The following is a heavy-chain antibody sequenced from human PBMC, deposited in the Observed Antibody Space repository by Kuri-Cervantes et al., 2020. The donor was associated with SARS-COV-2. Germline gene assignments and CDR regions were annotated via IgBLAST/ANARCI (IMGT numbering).Heavy chain of an antibody. Sequence: GESLKISCAVSGFTFTSHAMTWVRQAPGKGLEWVSTIYTGGSTDYADSVKGRFTISRDNSKNTLYLQMNSLRAEDTAVYYCARGPQLLSPEAFDIWGQGTMVTVSS. D-gene: IGHD2-2*01. V-gene: IGHV3-66*02. CDR2: IYTGGST. CDR1: GFTFTSHA. CDR3: ARGPQLLSPEAFDI. J-gene: IGHJ3*02.